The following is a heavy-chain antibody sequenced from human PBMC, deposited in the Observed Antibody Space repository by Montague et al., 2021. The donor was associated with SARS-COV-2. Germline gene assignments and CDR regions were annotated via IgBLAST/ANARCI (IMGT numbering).Heavy chain of an antibody. CDR3: ARGDIVVVPAATTTYYYYYMDV. Sequence: SLRLSCAASGFTFSSYDMHWVRQATGKGLEWVSAIGTAGDTYYPGSVKGRFTISRENAKNSLYLQMNSLRAGDTAVYYCARGDIVVVPAATTTYYYYYMDVGGKGTTVTVSS. D-gene: IGHD2-2*01. CDR1: GFTFSSYD. CDR2: IGTAGDT. V-gene: IGHV3-13*04. J-gene: IGHJ6*03.